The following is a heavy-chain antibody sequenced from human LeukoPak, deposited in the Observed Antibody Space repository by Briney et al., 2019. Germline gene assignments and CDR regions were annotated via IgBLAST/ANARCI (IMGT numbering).Heavy chain of an antibody. CDR1: GYTFTGNY. Sequence: ASVKVSCKASGYTFTGNYIHWVRQAPGQGLEWMGWINPNSGDTHSSQKFQGRVTMTRDMSISTGYMELSGLTSDDTAVYYCARDSTPIDSWGQGTLVTVSS. CDR3: ARDSTPIDS. D-gene: IGHD2-2*01. J-gene: IGHJ4*02. V-gene: IGHV1-2*02. CDR2: INPNSGDT.